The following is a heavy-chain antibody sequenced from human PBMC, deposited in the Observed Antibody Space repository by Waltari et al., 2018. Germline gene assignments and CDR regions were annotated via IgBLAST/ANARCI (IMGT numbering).Heavy chain of an antibody. CDR2: INHSGST. CDR1: GGSFSGYY. CDR3: ASRIVVVVAARGCDY. V-gene: IGHV4-34*01. Sequence: QVQLQQWGAGLLKPSETLSLTCAVYGGSFSGYYWSWIRQPPGKGLEWIGEINHSGSTNYTPSLKSRVTISVDTSKNQFSLKLSSVTAADTAVYSCASRIVVVVAARGCDYWGQGTLVTVSS. J-gene: IGHJ4*02. D-gene: IGHD2-15*01.